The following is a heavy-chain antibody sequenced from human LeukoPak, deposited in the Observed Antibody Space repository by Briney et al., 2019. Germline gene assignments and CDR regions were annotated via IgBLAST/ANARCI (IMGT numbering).Heavy chain of an antibody. Sequence: GGSLRLSCAASGFTFRSYEMTWVRQAPGKGLGWVSYISSSGGTIYSADSVKGRFTISRDNSKNTLYLQMNSLRAEDTAVYYCASPGTLGYCSSTSCSRAFDIWGQGTMVTVSS. CDR3: ASPGTLGYCSSTSCSRAFDI. J-gene: IGHJ3*02. CDR2: ISSSGGTI. CDR1: GFTFRSYE. D-gene: IGHD2-2*01. V-gene: IGHV3-48*03.